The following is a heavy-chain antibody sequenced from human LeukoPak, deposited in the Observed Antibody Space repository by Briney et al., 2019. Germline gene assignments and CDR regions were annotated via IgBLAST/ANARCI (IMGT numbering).Heavy chain of an antibody. J-gene: IGHJ4*02. Sequence: GGSLRLSCAASGFTFDDYAMHWVRQAPGKGLEWVSGISWNSGSIGYADSVKGRFTISRDNSKNTLYLQMNSLRAEDTAVYYCARVSDGFGELLSPLFDYWGQGTLVTVSS. CDR1: GFTFDDYA. D-gene: IGHD3-10*01. CDR2: ISWNSGSI. V-gene: IGHV3-9*01. CDR3: ARVSDGFGELLSPLFDY.